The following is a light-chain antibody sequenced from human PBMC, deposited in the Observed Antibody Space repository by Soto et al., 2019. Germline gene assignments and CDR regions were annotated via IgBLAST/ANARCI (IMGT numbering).Light chain of an antibody. J-gene: IGKJ1*01. Sequence: EIVLTQSPGTLFLSPGERATLSCRPSQSVSSSYLAWYQQKPGQAPRLLIYGASSRATGIPDRFSGSGSGTDFTLTISRLEPEDFAVYYCQQYGSSRTFGQGTKVEIK. CDR2: GAS. V-gene: IGKV3-20*01. CDR3: QQYGSSRT. CDR1: QSVSSSY.